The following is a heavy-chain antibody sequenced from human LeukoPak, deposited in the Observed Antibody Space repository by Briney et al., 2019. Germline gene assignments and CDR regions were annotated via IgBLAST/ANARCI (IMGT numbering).Heavy chain of an antibody. CDR1: GFTFSSYS. J-gene: IGHJ4*02. D-gene: IGHD4-11*01. Sequence: GGSLRLSCAASGFTFSSYSMNWVRQAPGKGLEWVSSISSSSSYIYYADSVKGRFTISRDSAKNSLYLQMNSLRAEDTAVYYCARDLSNFGEVDYWGQGTLVTVSS. CDR3: ARDLSNFGEVDY. V-gene: IGHV3-21*01. CDR2: ISSSSSYI.